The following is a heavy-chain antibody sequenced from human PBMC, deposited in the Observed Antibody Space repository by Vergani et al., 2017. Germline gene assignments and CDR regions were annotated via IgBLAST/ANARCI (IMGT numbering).Heavy chain of an antibody. CDR1: GYTFTDYY. CDR3: ARYPNFYDSSYYPADAFDI. Sequence: QVQLVQSGAEVKKPGASVRVSCKASGYTFTDYYIHWVRQAPGQGLEWMGWSNPNSDGTDYAQKFQGRVTITRDTSISTAYMELSRLRSDDTAVYYCARYPNFYDSSYYPADAFDIRGQGTVVTVSS. J-gene: IGHJ3*02. V-gene: IGHV1-2*02. D-gene: IGHD3-22*01. CDR2: SNPNSDGT.